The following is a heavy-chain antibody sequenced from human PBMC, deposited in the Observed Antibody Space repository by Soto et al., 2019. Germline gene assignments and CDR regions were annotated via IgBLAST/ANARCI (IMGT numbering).Heavy chain of an antibody. Sequence: SETLSLTCAVYGGSFSGYYWSWIRQPPGKGLEWIGEINHSGSTNYNPSLKSRVTISVDTSKNQFSLKLSSVTAADTAVYYCARDIRPITIFGVVTALYNWFDPWGQGTLVTV. J-gene: IGHJ5*02. CDR3: ARDIRPITIFGVVTALYNWFDP. D-gene: IGHD3-3*01. CDR1: GGSFSGYY. V-gene: IGHV4-34*01. CDR2: INHSGST.